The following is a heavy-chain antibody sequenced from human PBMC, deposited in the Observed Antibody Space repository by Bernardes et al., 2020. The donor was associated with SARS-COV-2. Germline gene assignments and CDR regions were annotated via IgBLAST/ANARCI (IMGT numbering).Heavy chain of an antibody. CDR3: ARGPARYDSSGYYPDY. Sequence: GGSLRLSCAASGFTFSSYCMHWVRHAPGKGLVWVSRINSDGSSTSYADSVKGRFTISRDNAKNTLYLQMNSLRAEDTAVYYCARGPARYDSSGYYPDYWGQGTLVTVSS. J-gene: IGHJ4*02. CDR1: GFTFSSYC. V-gene: IGHV3-74*01. D-gene: IGHD3-22*01. CDR2: INSDGSST.